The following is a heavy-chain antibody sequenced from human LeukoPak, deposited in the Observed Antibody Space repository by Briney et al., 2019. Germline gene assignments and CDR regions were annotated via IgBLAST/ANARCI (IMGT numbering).Heavy chain of an antibody. Sequence: SETLSLTCAVYGGSFSGYYWSWIRQPPGKGLEWIGEISHSGSTNYNPSLKSRVTISVDTSKNQFSLRLSSVTAADTAVHYCARGGGTVEKSNAFDIWGQGAMVIVSS. CDR3: ARGGGTVEKSNAFDI. J-gene: IGHJ3*02. CDR2: ISHSGST. V-gene: IGHV4-34*01. CDR1: GGSFSGYY. D-gene: IGHD4-23*01.